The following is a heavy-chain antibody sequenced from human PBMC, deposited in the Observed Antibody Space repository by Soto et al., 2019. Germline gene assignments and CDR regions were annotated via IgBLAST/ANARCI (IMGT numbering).Heavy chain of an antibody. J-gene: IGHJ4*02. CDR2: TNSDGTDS. V-gene: IGHV3-43D*04. Sequence: PGGSLRLSCAAAGFDFEDYAMHWVRQVPGKGLEWVSLTNSDGTDSYYMDSVKGRFTISRDNAKSTLYLQMDRLRPEDTALYFCAKSLYYYDSSPLDHWGQGTLVTFSS. CDR1: GFDFEDYA. D-gene: IGHD3-22*01. CDR3: AKSLYYYDSSPLDH.